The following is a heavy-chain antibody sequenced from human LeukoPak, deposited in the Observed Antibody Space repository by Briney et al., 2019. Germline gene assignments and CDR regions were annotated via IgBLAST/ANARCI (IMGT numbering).Heavy chain of an antibody. CDR2: VYGADSDS. CDR3: ARRPRYSNGRDYFDY. CDR1: GYRFPDYW. V-gene: IGHV5-51*01. D-gene: IGHD5-18*01. J-gene: IGHJ4*02. Sequence: GESLKISCQCSGYRFPDYWIGWVRQTPGKGLEWMGSVYGADSDSRYNPSFQGHVTISADKSSNIASLQWSSLKATDTATYYCARRPRYSNGRDYFDYWGQGTPVIVSS.